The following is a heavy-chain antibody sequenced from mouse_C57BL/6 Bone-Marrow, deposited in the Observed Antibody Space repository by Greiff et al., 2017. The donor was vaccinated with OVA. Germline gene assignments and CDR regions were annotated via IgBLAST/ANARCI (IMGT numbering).Heavy chain of an antibody. Sequence: QVQLKESGPELVKPGASVKISCKASGYAFSSSWMNWVKQRPGKGLEWIGRIYPGDGDTNYNGQFKGKATLTADKSSSTAYMQLSSLTSEDSAVYFCASFITTVAYWYFDVWGTGTTVTVSS. CDR3: ASFITTVAYWYFDV. D-gene: IGHD1-1*01. CDR2: IYPGDGDT. CDR1: GYAFSSSW. V-gene: IGHV1-82*01. J-gene: IGHJ1*03.